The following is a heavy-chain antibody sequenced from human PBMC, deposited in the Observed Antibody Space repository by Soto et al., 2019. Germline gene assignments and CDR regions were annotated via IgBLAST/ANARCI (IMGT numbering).Heavy chain of an antibody. V-gene: IGHV1-3*01. Sequence: ASVKVSCKASGYTFTSYAMHWVRQAPGQRLEWMGWINAGNGNTKYSQKFQGRVTITRDTSASTAYMELSSLRSEDTAVYYRARRITIFGVVTRNWFDPWGQGTLVTVSS. CDR1: GYTFTSYA. D-gene: IGHD3-3*01. CDR2: INAGNGNT. J-gene: IGHJ5*02. CDR3: ARRITIFGVVTRNWFDP.